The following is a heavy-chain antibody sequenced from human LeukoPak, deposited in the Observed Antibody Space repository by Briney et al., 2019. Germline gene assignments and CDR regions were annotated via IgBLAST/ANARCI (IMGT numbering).Heavy chain of an antibody. D-gene: IGHD2-15*01. V-gene: IGHV4-59*08. CDR2: INDSGST. CDR3: ARLGFCSGGSCPYYLYYMDV. J-gene: IGHJ6*03. CDR1: GGSISSYY. Sequence: SETLSLTCTVSGGSISSYYWSWIRQPPGKGLEWIAYINDSGSTNSNPSLKSRVTISAETSKNEFSLKLSSVTAADTAVYYCARLGFCSGGSCPYYLYYMDVWGKGTTVTVSS.